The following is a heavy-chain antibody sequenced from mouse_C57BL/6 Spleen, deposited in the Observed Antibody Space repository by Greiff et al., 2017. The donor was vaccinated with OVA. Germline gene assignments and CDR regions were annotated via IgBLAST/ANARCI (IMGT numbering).Heavy chain of an antibody. CDR2: IYPRSGNT. J-gene: IGHJ2*01. Sequence: VQLQQSGAELARPGASVKLSCKASGYTFTSYGISWVKQRTGQGLEWIGEIYPRSGNTYYNEKFKGKATLTADKSSSTAYMELRSLTSEDSAVYVCARQGTQIYCDYECYFDYWGQGTTLTVSS. D-gene: IGHD2-4*01. CDR3: ARQGTQIYCDYECYFDY. CDR1: GYTFTSYG. V-gene: IGHV1-81*01.